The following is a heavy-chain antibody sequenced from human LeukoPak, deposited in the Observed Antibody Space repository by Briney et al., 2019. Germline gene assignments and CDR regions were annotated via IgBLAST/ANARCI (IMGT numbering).Heavy chain of an antibody. J-gene: IGHJ2*01. CDR3: AKTLGRDWYFDL. CDR2: ISGSGGST. Sequence: GGSLRLSCAASGFTFSSYVMSWVRQAPGKGLEWVSTISGSGGSTYYAGSGKGRFTTSRDNSKNTLYLQMNSLRAEDTAVYYCAKTLGRDWYFDLWGRGTLVTVS. V-gene: IGHV3-23*01. CDR1: GFTFSSYV.